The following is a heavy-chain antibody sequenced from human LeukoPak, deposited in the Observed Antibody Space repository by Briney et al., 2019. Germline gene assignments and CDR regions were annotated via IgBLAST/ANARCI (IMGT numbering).Heavy chain of an antibody. Sequence: ASVKVSCKASGYTFTSYYMHWVRQAPGQGLEWMGIINPSGGSTSYAQKFQGRVTMTRDTSTSTVYMELSSLRSEDTAVYYCAREKTYYYDSSGYYRSFDYWGQGTLVTVSS. CDR1: GYTFTSYY. CDR2: INPSGGST. J-gene: IGHJ4*02. CDR3: AREKTYYYDSSGYYRSFDY. D-gene: IGHD3-22*01. V-gene: IGHV1-46*01.